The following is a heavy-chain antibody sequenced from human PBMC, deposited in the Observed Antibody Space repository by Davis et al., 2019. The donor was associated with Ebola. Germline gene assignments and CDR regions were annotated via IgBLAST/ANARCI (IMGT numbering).Heavy chain of an antibody. J-gene: IGHJ4*02. CDR3: ARGQGYCSSTSCYGGSFDY. V-gene: IGHV4-59*12. Sequence: SETLSLTCTVSGGSISSYYWSWIRQPPGKGLEWIGYIYYSGSTNYNPSLKSRVTISVDTSKNQFSLKLSSVTAADTAVYYCARGQGYCSSTSCYGGSFDYWGQGTLVTVSS. CDR2: IYYSGST. D-gene: IGHD2-2*01. CDR1: GGSISSYY.